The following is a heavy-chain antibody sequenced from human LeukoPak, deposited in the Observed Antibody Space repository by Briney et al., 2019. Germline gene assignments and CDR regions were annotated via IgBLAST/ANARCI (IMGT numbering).Heavy chain of an antibody. CDR1: GFTFSSYA. V-gene: IGHV3-23*01. J-gene: IGHJ4*02. CDR2: ISSSGITT. D-gene: IGHD3-22*01. Sequence: GGSLRLSCAASGFTFSSYAMNWVRQAPGKGLEWVSAISSSGITTYYADSVEGRFTISRDNSKNTLYLQMNSLRAEDTAVFYCAKRDYYDSSGYNYWGQGTLVTVSS. CDR3: AKRDYYDSSGYNY.